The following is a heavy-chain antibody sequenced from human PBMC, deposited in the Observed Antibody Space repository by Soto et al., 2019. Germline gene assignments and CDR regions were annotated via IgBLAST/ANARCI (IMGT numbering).Heavy chain of an antibody. Sequence: VGSLRLSCAASGFTFSSYAMRWVRQAPGKGLEWVAVISYDGSNKYYVDSVKGRFTISRDNSKNTLYLQMNSLRAEDTAVYYCAREVVIFGVVSFDYWGQGTLVTVSS. V-gene: IGHV3-30-3*01. CDR1: GFTFSSYA. J-gene: IGHJ4*02. CDR3: AREVVIFGVVSFDY. D-gene: IGHD3-3*01. CDR2: ISYDGSNK.